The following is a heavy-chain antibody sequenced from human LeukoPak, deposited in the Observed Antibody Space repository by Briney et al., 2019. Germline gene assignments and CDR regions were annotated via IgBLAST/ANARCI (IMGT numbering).Heavy chain of an antibody. D-gene: IGHD3-3*01. Sequence: SETLSLTCTVSGGSISSYYWSWIRQPAGKGLEWIGRIYTSGSTNYNPSLKSRVTMSVDTSKNQFSLKLSSVTAADTAVYYCAREAEYDFWSGSPWYFDLWGRGTLVTVSS. J-gene: IGHJ2*01. CDR2: IYTSGST. CDR1: GGSISSYY. V-gene: IGHV4-4*07. CDR3: AREAEYDFWSGSPWYFDL.